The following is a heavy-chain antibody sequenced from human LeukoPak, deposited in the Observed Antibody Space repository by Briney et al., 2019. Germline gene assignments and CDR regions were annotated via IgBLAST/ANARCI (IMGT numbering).Heavy chain of an antibody. CDR1: GYTFTSYD. Sequence: GASVKVSCKASGYTFTSYDINWVRQATGQGLEWMGWMNPNSGNTGYARKFQGRVTMTRNTSISTAYMELSSLRSEDAAVYYCARAIAVAGKYYFDYWGQGTLVTVSS. CDR3: ARAIAVAGKYYFDY. J-gene: IGHJ4*02. CDR2: MNPNSGNT. V-gene: IGHV1-8*01. D-gene: IGHD6-19*01.